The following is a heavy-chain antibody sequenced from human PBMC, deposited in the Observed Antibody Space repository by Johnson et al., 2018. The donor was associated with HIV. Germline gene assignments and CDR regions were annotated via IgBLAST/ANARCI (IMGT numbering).Heavy chain of an antibody. Sequence: QVQLVESGGGVVQPGRSLRLSCAASGFTFSSHSVHWVRQAPGKGLEWVAVISFDGYNKYYADSVKGRFTISRDSSEKPLYLQMNSLRPEDTAVYYCARGLELYLDLGWDDAFDIWGQGTMVTVSS. D-gene: IGHD1-26*01. CDR2: ISFDGYNK. CDR1: GFTFSSHS. V-gene: IGHV3-30-3*01. J-gene: IGHJ3*02. CDR3: ARGLELYLDLGWDDAFDI.